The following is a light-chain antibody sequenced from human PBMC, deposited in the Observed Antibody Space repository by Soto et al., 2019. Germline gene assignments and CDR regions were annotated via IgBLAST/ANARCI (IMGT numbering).Light chain of an antibody. CDR3: SSYTSSSTLPYV. CDR1: SSDVVGYNY. Sequence: QSALTQPASVSGSPGQSITISCTGTSSDVVGYNYVSWYQQHPGKAPKLMIYDVSNRPSGVSNRSSGSKSGNTASLTISGLQAEDEADYYCSSYTSSSTLPYVFGTVTKVTVL. J-gene: IGLJ1*01. CDR2: DVS. V-gene: IGLV2-14*01.